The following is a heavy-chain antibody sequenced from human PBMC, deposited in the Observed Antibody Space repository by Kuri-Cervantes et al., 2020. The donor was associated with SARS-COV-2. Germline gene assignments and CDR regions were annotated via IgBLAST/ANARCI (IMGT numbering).Heavy chain of an antibody. D-gene: IGHD3-10*01. J-gene: IGHJ3*02. CDR3: ARAHYYGSGSYPLGAFDI. CDR2: ISSSSSTI. CDR1: GFTFSSYS. Sequence: GGSLRLSCAASGFTFSSYSMNWVRQAPGKGLEWVSYISSSSSTIYYADSVKGRFTISRDNAKNSLYLQMNSLRDEDTAVYYCARAHYYGSGSYPLGAFDIWGQGTMVTVSS. V-gene: IGHV3-48*02.